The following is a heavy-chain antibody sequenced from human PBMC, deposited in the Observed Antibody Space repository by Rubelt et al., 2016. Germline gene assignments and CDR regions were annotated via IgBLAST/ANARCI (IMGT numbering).Heavy chain of an antibody. Sequence: QVQLQQWGAGLLKPSETLSLTCAVYGGSFSGHYWSWIRQPPGKGLEWIGEINHSGSTNYNPSLKSRVTISVDTSKNQFSLKLSSVTAADTAVYYCARHSHNCSSTSCGLNWFDPWGQGTLVTVSS. V-gene: IGHV4-34*01. CDR2: INHSGST. J-gene: IGHJ5*02. CDR3: ARHSHNCSSTSCGLNWFDP. D-gene: IGHD2-2*01. CDR1: GGSFSGHY.